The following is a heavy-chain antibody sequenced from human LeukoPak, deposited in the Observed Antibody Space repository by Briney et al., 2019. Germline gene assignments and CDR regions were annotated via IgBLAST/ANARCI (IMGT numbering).Heavy chain of an antibody. CDR2: IWYDGSNK. CDR3: ARDPKQQLVLDY. D-gene: IGHD6-13*01. CDR1: GFTFSSYG. J-gene: IGHJ4*02. V-gene: IGHV3-33*01. Sequence: GGSLRLSCAASGFTFSSYGMHWVRQAPGKGLEWVAVIWYDGSNKYYADSVKGRFTISRDNSKNALYLQMNSLRAEDTAVYYCARDPKQQLVLDYWGQGTLVTVSS.